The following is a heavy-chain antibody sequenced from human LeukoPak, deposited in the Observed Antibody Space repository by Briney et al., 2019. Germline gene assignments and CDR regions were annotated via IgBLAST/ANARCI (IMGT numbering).Heavy chain of an antibody. CDR2: IKQDGSDK. Sequence: PGGSLRLSCAASGFSFSVYWMSWVRQTPGKGLQWVANIKQDGSDKNYVDSVRGRFTISRDNAKNSLFLQMNGLRAEDTAIYYCARDEGVPTNWRFDYWGQGTLVTVSS. CDR3: ARDEGVPTNWRFDY. V-gene: IGHV3-7*01. CDR1: GFSFSVYW. D-gene: IGHD3-10*01. J-gene: IGHJ4*02.